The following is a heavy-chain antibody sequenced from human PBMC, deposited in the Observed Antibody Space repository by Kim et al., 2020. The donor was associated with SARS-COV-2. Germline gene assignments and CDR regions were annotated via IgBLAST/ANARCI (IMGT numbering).Heavy chain of an antibody. J-gene: IGHJ6*03. V-gene: IGHV3-33*01. CDR2: IWYDGSNK. Sequence: GGSLRLSCAASGFTFSSYGMHWVRQAPGKGLEWVAAIWYDGSNKYYADSVKGRFTISRDNSKNTLYLQMNSLRAEDTAVYYCARVYISDYYMDVWGKGTTVTVSS. CDR1: GFTFSSYG. CDR3: ARVYISDYYMDV. D-gene: IGHD1-1*01.